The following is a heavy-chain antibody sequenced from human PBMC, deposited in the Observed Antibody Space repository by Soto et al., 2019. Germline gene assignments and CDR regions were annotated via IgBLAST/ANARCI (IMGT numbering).Heavy chain of an antibody. Sequence: VPLQESGPGLLKASQTLSLTCTVSGATITSDGNYWSWLRQHPEKGLEWIGHIYYIGGTYFNPSPQSRLTLTVDTSKDQFSLKLSSLTAADTAVYFCARGAGAGNECLYWGQGALVTVS. J-gene: IGHJ4*02. V-gene: IGHV4-31*03. CDR1: GATITSDGNY. D-gene: IGHD1-1*01. CDR3: ARGAGAGNECLY. CDR2: IYYIGGT.